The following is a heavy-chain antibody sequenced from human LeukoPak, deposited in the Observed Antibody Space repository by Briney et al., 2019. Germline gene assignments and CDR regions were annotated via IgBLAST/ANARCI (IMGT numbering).Heavy chain of an antibody. CDR2: ISGGGGST. CDR3: AKERATTTSFDY. Sequence: GGSLRLSCAASGFTFSSYAMSWVRQAPGKGLEWVSGISGGGGSTYYADSVKGRFTISRDNSKNTLYLQMNSLRAEDTAVYFCAKERATTTSFDYWGQGTLVTVSS. CDR1: GFTFSSYA. D-gene: IGHD4-11*01. V-gene: IGHV3-23*01. J-gene: IGHJ4*02.